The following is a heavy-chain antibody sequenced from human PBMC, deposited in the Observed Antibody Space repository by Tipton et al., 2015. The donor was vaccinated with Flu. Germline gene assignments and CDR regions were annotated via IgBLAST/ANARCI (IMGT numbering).Heavy chain of an antibody. V-gene: IGHV1-2*02. CDR2: INPNRGDT. J-gene: IGHJ5*02. CDR1: GYILTDYY. CDR3: VRDLGRGDVVTAIRVNWFDP. D-gene: IGHD2-21*02. Sequence: VQLVQSGAEVKKPGASVKVSCKASGYILTDYYMHWLRQAPGQGLEWMGWINPNRGDTNYAQKFQGRVTMTRDTSVSTTYMELSRLASDDTALYYCVRDLGRGDVVTAIRVNWFDPWGQGTLVTVSS.